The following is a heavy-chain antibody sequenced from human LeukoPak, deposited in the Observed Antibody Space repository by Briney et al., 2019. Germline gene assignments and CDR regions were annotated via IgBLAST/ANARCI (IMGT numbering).Heavy chain of an antibody. CDR1: GGSISSHY. V-gene: IGHV4-59*11. CDR2: IYYSGST. CDR3: ARGVHYGSGSYHSPLPYYYMDV. J-gene: IGHJ6*03. D-gene: IGHD3-10*01. Sequence: SETLSLTCTVSGGSISSHYWSWIRQPPGKGLEWIGYIYYSGSTNYNPSLKSRVTISVDTSKNQFSLKLSSVTAADTAVYYCARGVHYGSGSYHSPLPYYYMDVWGKGTTVTVSS.